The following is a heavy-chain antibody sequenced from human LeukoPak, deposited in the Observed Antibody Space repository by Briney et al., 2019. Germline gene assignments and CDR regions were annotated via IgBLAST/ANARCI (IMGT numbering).Heavy chain of an antibody. CDR3: AKDGRYCSGGSCYGTSFDY. Sequence: GGSLRLSCAASGFTFRRYYMHWVRQAPGKGLVWVSRINTDGSTTTYADSVKGRFTISRDNSENTLYLQMNSLRAEDTAVYYCAKDGRYCSGGSCYGTSFDYWGQGTLVTVSS. V-gene: IGHV3-74*01. CDR2: INTDGSTT. CDR1: GFTFRRYY. J-gene: IGHJ4*02. D-gene: IGHD2-15*01.